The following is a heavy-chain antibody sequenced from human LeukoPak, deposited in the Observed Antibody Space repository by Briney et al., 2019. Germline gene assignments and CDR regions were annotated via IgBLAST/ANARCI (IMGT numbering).Heavy chain of an antibody. V-gene: IGHV3-53*01. CDR1: GFNVSNNY. J-gene: IGHJ4*02. CDR3: ARDRGAAAGN. CDR2: IYRGGST. D-gene: IGHD6-13*01. Sequence: GGSLRLSCAASGFNVSNNYMSWVRQAPGKGLEWVSVIYRGGSTYYADSVKGRFTMSRDNSKNTVHLQVDSLRAEDTAVYYCARDRGAAAGNWGQGTLVTVSS.